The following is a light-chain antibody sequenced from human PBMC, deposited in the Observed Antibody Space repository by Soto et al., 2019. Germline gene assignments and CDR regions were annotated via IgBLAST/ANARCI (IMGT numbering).Light chain of an antibody. V-gene: IGKV3-20*01. CDR1: QSVSSDF. CDR3: QHYDNSPPSVT. Sequence: ELVLTQSPDTLSLSPGERATLSCRASQSVSSDFLVWYQQKPGQAPRLLIYGASSRATGIPDRFSGGGSGTDFILSISRLETEDFAVYYCQHYDNSPPSVTFGPGTKVDIK. CDR2: GAS. J-gene: IGKJ3*01.